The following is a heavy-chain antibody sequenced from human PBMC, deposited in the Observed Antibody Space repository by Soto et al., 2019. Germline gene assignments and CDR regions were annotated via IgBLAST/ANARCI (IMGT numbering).Heavy chain of an antibody. CDR3: AKDLEDVVVTAVPYYFDY. V-gene: IGHV3-23*01. CDR1: GVTLGSYA. D-gene: IGHD2-21*02. J-gene: IGHJ4*02. CDR2: ISGSGVST. Sequence: GGSLRLSCAASGVTLGSYAMSWVRQAPGKGLEWVSAISGSGVSTYYADSVKGRFTISRDNSKNTLYLQMNSLRAEDTAVYYCAKDLEDVVVTAVPYYFDYWGQGTLVTVSS.